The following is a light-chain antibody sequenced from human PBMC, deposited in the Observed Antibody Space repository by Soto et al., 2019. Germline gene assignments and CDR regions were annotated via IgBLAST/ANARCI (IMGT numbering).Light chain of an antibody. V-gene: IGLV8-61*01. CDR1: SGSVSTRYC. CDR2: STN. CDR3: MPYIHSDMSRV. J-gene: IGLJ1*01. Sequence: QTVVTQEPSFSVSPGRTGTLTCALSSGSVSTRYCPSWYQQTPGQAPRTLIYSTNTRSSGVPDRFSGSILGNKAALTITGAQADAESDYYCMPYIHSDMSRVFVNGTKLTVL.